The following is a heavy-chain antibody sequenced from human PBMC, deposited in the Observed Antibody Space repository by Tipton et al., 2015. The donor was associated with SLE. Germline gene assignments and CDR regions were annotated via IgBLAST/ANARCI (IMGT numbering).Heavy chain of an antibody. J-gene: IGHJ4*02. CDR2: IYYSGST. CDR1: GGPISSYY. Sequence: GLVKPSETLSLTCTVSGGPISSYYWSWIRQPPGKGLEWSGYIYYSGSTNYNPSLKSRVTISVDTSKNQFSLKLSSVTAADTAVYYCAREEAGYYFDYWGQGTLVTVSS. V-gene: IGHV4-59*01. D-gene: IGHD6-19*01. CDR3: AREEAGYYFDY.